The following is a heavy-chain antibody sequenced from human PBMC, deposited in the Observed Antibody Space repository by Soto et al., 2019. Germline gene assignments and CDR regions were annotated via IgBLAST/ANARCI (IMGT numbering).Heavy chain of an antibody. CDR1: GCTFSSYA. D-gene: IGHD3-16*01. CDR3: ARADFGGVVIEGVGAFDI. V-gene: IGHV1-69*13. J-gene: IGHJ3*02. CDR2: IIPIFGTA. Sequence: GASVKVSFKASGCTFSSYAISWVRQAPGQGLEWMGGIIPIFGTANYAQKFQGRVTITADESTSTAYMELSSLRSEDTAVYYCARADFGGVVIEGVGAFDIWGQGTMVTVSS.